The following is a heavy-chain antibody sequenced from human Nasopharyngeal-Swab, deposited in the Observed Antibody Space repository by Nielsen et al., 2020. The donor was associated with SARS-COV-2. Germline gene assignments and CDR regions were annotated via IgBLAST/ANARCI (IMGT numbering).Heavy chain of an antibody. CDR1: GFTVSSNY. CDR3: ARQGPHYYYYGMDV. V-gene: IGHV3-53*04. CDR2: IYSGGST. J-gene: IGHJ6*02. Sequence: GESLKISCAASGFTVSSNYMSWVRQAPGKGLEWVSVIYSGGSTYYADSVKGRFTISRHNSKNTLYLQMNSLGAEDTAVYYCARQGPHYYYYGMDVWGQGTTVTVSS.